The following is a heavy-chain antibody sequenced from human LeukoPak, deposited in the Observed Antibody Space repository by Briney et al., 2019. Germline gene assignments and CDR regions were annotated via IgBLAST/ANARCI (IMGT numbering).Heavy chain of an antibody. CDR3: ARANLQLWFDY. Sequence: ASVKVSCKASGYTFTGYYMHWVRQAPGQGLEWMGWINPNSGGTNYAQEFQGRVTMTRDTSISTAYMELSRLRSDDTAVYYCARANLQLWFDYWGQGTLVTVSS. V-gene: IGHV1-2*02. D-gene: IGHD5-18*01. J-gene: IGHJ4*02. CDR1: GYTFTGYY. CDR2: INPNSGGT.